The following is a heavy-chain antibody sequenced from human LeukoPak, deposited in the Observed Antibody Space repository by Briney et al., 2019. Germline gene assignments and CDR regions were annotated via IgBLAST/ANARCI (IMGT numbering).Heavy chain of an antibody. CDR2: IKSKTDGGTT. CDR3: TSILPYDSSGFPD. CDR1: GFIFINAW. J-gene: IGHJ1*01. V-gene: IGHV3-15*01. D-gene: IGHD3-22*01. Sequence: GGSLRLSCAASGFIFINAWMSWVRQAPGKGLEWFGRIKSKTDGGTTDYAAPVKGRFTISRDDSKNTLYLQMNSLRTEDTAVYYCTSILPYDSSGFPDWGQGTLVTVSS.